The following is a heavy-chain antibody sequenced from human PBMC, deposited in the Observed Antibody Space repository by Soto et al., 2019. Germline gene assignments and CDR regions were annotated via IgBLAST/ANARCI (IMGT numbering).Heavy chain of an antibody. CDR2: IGAGSGNR. J-gene: IGHJ6*02. V-gene: IGHV1-3*01. CDR1: GYTFSNYA. D-gene: IGHD3-10*01. Sequence: ASVKVSCKASGYTFSNYAVYWVRQAPGQRLEWMGWIGAGSGNRKFSQKFQGRLTITRDTPASTAYMELSSLRSEDTAVYYCARDIRFGAYYYYYGMDVWGQGTTVTVSS. CDR3: ARDIRFGAYYYYYGMDV.